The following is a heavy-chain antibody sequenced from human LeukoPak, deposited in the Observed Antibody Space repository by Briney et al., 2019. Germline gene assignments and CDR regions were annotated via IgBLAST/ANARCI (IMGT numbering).Heavy chain of an antibody. CDR2: ISGSGGST. CDR3: AKDQGNFDY. CDR1: GFTFSSYG. J-gene: IGHJ4*02. V-gene: IGHV3-23*01. Sequence: PGGTLRLSCAASGFTFSSYGMSWVRQAPGKGLEWVSAISGSGGSTYYADSVKGRFTISRDNSKNTRYLQMNSLRAEDTAVYYCAKDQGNFDYWGQGTLVTVSS.